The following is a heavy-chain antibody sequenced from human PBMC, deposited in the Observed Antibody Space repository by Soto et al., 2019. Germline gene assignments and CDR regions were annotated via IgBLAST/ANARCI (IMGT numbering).Heavy chain of an antibody. Sequence: SETVSLTCTVSGGSISSSSYYWGWIRQPPGKGLEWIGSIYYSGGTYYNPSLKSRVTISVDTSKNQFSLKLSSVTAADTAVYYCARLRYSSGWHGGYYYYGMDVWGQGTTVTVSS. CDR3: ARLRYSSGWHGGYYYYGMDV. V-gene: IGHV4-39*01. J-gene: IGHJ6*02. CDR2: IYYSGGT. CDR1: GGSISSSSYY. D-gene: IGHD6-19*01.